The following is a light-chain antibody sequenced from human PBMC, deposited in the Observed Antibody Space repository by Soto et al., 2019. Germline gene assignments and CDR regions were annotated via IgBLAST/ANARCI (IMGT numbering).Light chain of an antibody. CDR1: QSISSW. CDR3: QQYYAYSWT. J-gene: IGKJ1*01. Sequence: DIQMTQSPSTLSASVGDRVTITCRASQSISSWLAWYQQKPGKAPKLLIYQASSLESEVPSRFSGSGSGTEFTLVINSLQPDDFATYCCQQYYAYSWTFGQGTKVEIK. CDR2: QAS. V-gene: IGKV1-5*03.